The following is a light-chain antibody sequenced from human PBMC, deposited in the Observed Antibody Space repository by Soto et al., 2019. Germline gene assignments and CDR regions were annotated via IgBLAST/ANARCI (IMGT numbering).Light chain of an antibody. V-gene: IGKV1-27*01. CDR2: AAS. Sequence: DIPMTQSPSSLSASVGDRVTITCRASRGISNYLAWYQQKPGKVPKLLIYAASTLQSGVPFRFSGSGSGKDFTLTISSLQPEDVATYYCQKYDSAPRTIGQGTKVQIK. CDR3: QKYDSAPRT. CDR1: RGISNY. J-gene: IGKJ1*01.